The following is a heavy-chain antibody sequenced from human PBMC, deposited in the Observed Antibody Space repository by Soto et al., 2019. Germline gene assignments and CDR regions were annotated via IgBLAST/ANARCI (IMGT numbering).Heavy chain of an antibody. CDR1: GFTFSSYA. Sequence: GGSLRLSCAASGFTFSSYAMHWVRQAPGKGLEWVAVISYDGSNKYYADSVKGRFTISRDNSKNPLYLQMNSLRAEDTAVYYCARVKPFYDFWSGYPLSYHYYYGMDVWGQGTTVTVSS. CDR2: ISYDGSNK. D-gene: IGHD3-3*01. J-gene: IGHJ6*02. V-gene: IGHV3-30-3*01. CDR3: ARVKPFYDFWSGYPLSYHYYYGMDV.